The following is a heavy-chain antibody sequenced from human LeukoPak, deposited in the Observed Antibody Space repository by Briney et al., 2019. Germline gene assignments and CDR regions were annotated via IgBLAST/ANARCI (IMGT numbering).Heavy chain of an antibody. J-gene: IGHJ4*02. CDR1: GGSISSSSYY. CDR2: IYYSGST. V-gene: IGHV4-39*07. Sequence: SETLSLTCTVSGGSISSSSYYWGWIRQPPGKGLEWIGSIYYSGSTYYNPSLKSRVTISVDTSKNQFSLKLSSVTAADTAVYYCARGGVRKWELLDWGQGTLVTVSS. D-gene: IGHD1-26*01. CDR3: ARGGVRKWELLD.